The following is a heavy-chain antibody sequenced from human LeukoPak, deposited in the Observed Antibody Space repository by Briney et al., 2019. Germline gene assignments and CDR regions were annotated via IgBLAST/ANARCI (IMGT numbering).Heavy chain of an antibody. CDR1: GDSVSTSSAG. J-gene: IGHJ4*02. CDR3: AKGWLQSGFDY. D-gene: IGHD5-24*01. Sequence: PSQTPSLTCAISGDSVSTSSAGWNWIRQSPARGLEWLGRTYYNSNWYIDYAVSVKGRITISPDTSKNQFSLQLNSVTPEDTAVYYCAKGWLQSGFDYWGQGTLVTVSS. V-gene: IGHV6-1*01. CDR2: TYYNSNWYI.